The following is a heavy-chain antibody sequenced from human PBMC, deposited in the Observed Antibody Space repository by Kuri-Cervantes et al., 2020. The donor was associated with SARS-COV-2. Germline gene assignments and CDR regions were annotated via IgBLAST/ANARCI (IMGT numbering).Heavy chain of an antibody. CDR2: ISYDGSNK. CDR3: ARGRGSYYFYYYGMDV. J-gene: IGHJ6*02. Sequence: GESLKISCAASGFTFSSYAMHWVRQAPGKGLEWVAVISYDGSNKYYADSVKGRFTISRDNSKNTLYLQMNSLRAEDTAVYYRARGRGSYYFYYYGMDVWGQGTTVTVSS. D-gene: IGHD1-26*01. V-gene: IGHV3-30-3*01. CDR1: GFTFSSYA.